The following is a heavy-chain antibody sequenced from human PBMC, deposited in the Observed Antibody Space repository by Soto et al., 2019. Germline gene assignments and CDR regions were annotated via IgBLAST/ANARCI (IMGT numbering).Heavy chain of an antibody. CDR1: GFTFSSYW. CDR2: IKQDGSEK. V-gene: IGHV3-7*01. J-gene: IGHJ6*02. CDR3: ARVGRYFDWFAPGGMDV. Sequence: EVQLVESGGGLVQPGGSLRLSCAASGFTFSSYWMSWVRQAPGKGLEWVANIKQDGSEKYYVDSVKGRFTISRDNAKNSLYLQMNSLRAEDTAVYYCARVGRYFDWFAPGGMDVWGQGTTVTVSS. D-gene: IGHD3-9*01.